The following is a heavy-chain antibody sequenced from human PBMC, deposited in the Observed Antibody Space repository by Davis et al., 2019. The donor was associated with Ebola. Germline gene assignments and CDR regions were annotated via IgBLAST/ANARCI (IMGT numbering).Heavy chain of an antibody. CDR2: ISAYNGNT. Sequence: ASVKVSCKASGYTFTSYGISWVRQAPGQGLEWMGWISAYNGNTNYAQKLQGRVTMTTDTSTSTAYMELRSLRSDDTAVYYCARSHHYYDSSGYYLWGQGTLVTVSS. CDR1: GYTFTSYG. J-gene: IGHJ5*02. D-gene: IGHD3-22*01. V-gene: IGHV1-18*01. CDR3: ARSHHYYDSSGYYL.